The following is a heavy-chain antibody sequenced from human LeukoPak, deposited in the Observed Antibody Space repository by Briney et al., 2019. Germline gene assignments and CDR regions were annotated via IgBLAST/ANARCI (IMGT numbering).Heavy chain of an antibody. D-gene: IGHD3-16*01. CDR2: INSDGSST. V-gene: IGHV3-74*01. CDR1: GFTFSSYW. Sequence: GRSLRLSCAASGFTFSSYWMHWVRRAPGKGLVWVSCINSDGSSTSYADSAKGRFTISRDNAKNTLYLQMNSLRAEDTAVYYCTRGRRGNYFDYWGQGTLVTVSS. J-gene: IGHJ4*02. CDR3: TRGRRGNYFDY.